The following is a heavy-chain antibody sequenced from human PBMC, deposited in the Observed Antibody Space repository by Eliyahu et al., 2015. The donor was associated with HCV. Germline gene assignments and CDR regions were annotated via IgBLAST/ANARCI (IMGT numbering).Heavy chain of an antibody. J-gene: IGHJ4*02. Sequence: EVQLLESGGGLVQPGGSLRLSCTVSGFTFSIYGMSWVRQAPGKGLEWVSVFSVRNDLKYYAESVKGRFTISRDNSKNTLYLQMDSLRDDDSAIYYCAKGGDCSGGSCHPFDYWGQGTVVTVSS. CDR1: GFTFSIYG. CDR3: AKGGDCSGGSCHPFDY. V-gene: IGHV3-23*01. D-gene: IGHD2-15*01. CDR2: FSVRNDLK.